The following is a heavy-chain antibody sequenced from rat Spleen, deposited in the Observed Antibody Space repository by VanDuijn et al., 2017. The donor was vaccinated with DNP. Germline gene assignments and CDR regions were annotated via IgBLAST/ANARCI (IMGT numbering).Heavy chain of an antibody. Sequence: EVQLVESGGDLVQPGRSLKLSCVAFGFTFNNYWMTWIRQVPGKGLEWVASISSSGGSTYHPDSVKGRFTISRDNAKNTLHLQMNSLRSEDMATYYCARDGGGPFDYWGQGTLVTVSS. D-gene: IGHD1-11*01. J-gene: IGHJ3*01. CDR1: GFTFNNYW. V-gene: IGHV5-31*01. CDR2: ISSSGGST. CDR3: ARDGGGPFDY.